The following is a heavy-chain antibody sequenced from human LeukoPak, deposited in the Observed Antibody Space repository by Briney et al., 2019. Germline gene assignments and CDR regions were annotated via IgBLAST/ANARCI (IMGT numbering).Heavy chain of an antibody. D-gene: IGHD3-22*01. V-gene: IGHV3-33*08. CDR1: GFTFSNAW. Sequence: GGSLGLSCAASGFTFSNAWMSWVRQAPGKGLEWVAVIWYDGSNKYYADSVKGRFTISRDNSKNTLYLQMNSLRAEDTAVYYCARAKTSIVVVTNFDYWGQGTLVTVSS. CDR2: IWYDGSNK. CDR3: ARAKTSIVVVTNFDY. J-gene: IGHJ4*02.